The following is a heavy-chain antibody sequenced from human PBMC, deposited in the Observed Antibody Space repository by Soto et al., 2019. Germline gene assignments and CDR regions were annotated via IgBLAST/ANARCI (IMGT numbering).Heavy chain of an antibody. CDR3: VRGGSNYAY. D-gene: IGHD4-4*01. J-gene: IGHJ4*01. CDR1: GFTPSDSW. V-gene: IGHV3-7*01. CDR2: IKPDESEK. Sequence: AXGSLRLSCTAAGFTPSDSWMTWVRKAPGKGLEWVARIKPDESEKKYADSVKGRFSISRDNAKNSMYLQMDSLRGEDTAVYYCVRGGSNYAYWGHGTLVTVSS.